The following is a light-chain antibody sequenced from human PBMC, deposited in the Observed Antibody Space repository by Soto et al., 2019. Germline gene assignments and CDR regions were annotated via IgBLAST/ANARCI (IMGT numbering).Light chain of an antibody. V-gene: IGKV3-11*01. J-gene: IGKJ5*01. CDR3: QQRSNWQT. CDR1: QSVSSY. CDR2: DAS. Sequence: TVMTQSPVTLSVSPWDTATLSGSSSQSVSSYLAWYQQKPGQAPRLLIYDASNRATGIPARFSGSGSGTDFTLTISSLEPEDFAVYYCQQRSNWQTFGQGTRLEI.